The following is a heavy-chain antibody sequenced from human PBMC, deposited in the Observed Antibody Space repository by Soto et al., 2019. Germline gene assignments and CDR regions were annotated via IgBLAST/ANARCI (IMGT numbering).Heavy chain of an antibody. V-gene: IGHV3-30*18. J-gene: IGHJ6*02. Sequence: GGSLRLSCAASGFTFSSYGMHWVRQAPGKGLEWGAVISYDGSNKYYADSVKGRFTISRDNSKNTPYLQMNSPRAEDTAVYYCAKEGYQLLYEYYYYRMDVWGQGTTVTVSS. CDR3: AKEGYQLLYEYYYYRMDV. CDR1: GFTFSSYG. CDR2: ISYDGSNK. D-gene: IGHD2-2*02.